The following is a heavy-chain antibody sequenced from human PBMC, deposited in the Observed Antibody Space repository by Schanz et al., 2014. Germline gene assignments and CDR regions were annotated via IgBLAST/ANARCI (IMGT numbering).Heavy chain of an antibody. J-gene: IGHJ3*02. V-gene: IGHV3-74*01. CDR1: GFTLSSYW. Sequence: EVKLVESGGGAVRPGGSLRLSCAASGFTLSSYWMHRVRQVPGKGLEWVSCTNGDGTNAKYADSVKGRFTISRDNAKKTLSLQMISLRAEDTAIYFCTRSYYDFSWGSYRFRAFDIWGQGTTVIVSS. D-gene: IGHD3-16*02. CDR3: TRSYYDFSWGSYRFRAFDI. CDR2: TNGDGTNA.